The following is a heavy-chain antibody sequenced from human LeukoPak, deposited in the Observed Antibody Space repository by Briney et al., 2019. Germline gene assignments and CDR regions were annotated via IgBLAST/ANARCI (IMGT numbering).Heavy chain of an antibody. Sequence: ASVKVSCKASGYTFTSYGISWVGQAPGQGLEWMGWISAYNGNTNYAQKLQGRVTMTTDTSTSTAYMELRSLRSDDTAVYYCARDGRFLEWLLGYFDYWGQGTLVTVSS. V-gene: IGHV1-18*01. CDR1: GYTFTSYG. CDR2: ISAYNGNT. D-gene: IGHD3-3*01. J-gene: IGHJ4*02. CDR3: ARDGRFLEWLLGYFDY.